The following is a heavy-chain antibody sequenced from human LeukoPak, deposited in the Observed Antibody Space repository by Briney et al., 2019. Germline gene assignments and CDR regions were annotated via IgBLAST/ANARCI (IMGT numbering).Heavy chain of an antibody. CDR1: GFTFNDYY. CDR2: ISSSGGHT. V-gene: IGHV3-11*06. J-gene: IGHJ4*02. CDR3: ARKPGPGTLVI. D-gene: IGHD6-13*01. Sequence: GGSLRLSCAASGFTFNDYYMSWMRQAPGKGLVWVTLISSSGGHTNYEDSVKGRFTICRDNAKYSLYLQMNSLRGDDTAVYYCARKPGPGTLVIGGQGTLVTVST.